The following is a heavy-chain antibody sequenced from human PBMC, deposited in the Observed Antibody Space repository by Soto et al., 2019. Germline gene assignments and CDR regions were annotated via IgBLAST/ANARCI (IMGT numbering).Heavy chain of an antibody. V-gene: IGHV3-23*01. CDR3: AKAQRPYYYDSSGYYDY. CDR1: GFTVSSNY. J-gene: IGHJ4*02. D-gene: IGHD3-22*01. Sequence: GSLRLSCAASGFTVSSNYMSWVRQAPGKGLEWVSAISGSGGSTYYADSVKGRFTISRDNSKNTLYLQMNSLRAEDTAVYYCAKAQRPYYYDSSGYYDYWGQGTLVTXSS. CDR2: ISGSGGST.